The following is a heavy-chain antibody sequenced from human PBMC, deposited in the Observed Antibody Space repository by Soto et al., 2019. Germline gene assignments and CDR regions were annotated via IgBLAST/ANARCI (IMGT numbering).Heavy chain of an antibody. J-gene: IGHJ5*02. V-gene: IGHV1-3*01. CDR2: INAGNGNT. CDR3: ARDPSLLWFGELLGWFDP. D-gene: IGHD3-10*01. Sequence: ASVKVSCKASGYTFTSYAMHWARQAPGQRLEWMGWINAGNGNTKYSQKFQGRVTITRDTSASTAYMELSSLRSEDTAVYYCARDPSLLWFGELLGWFDPWGQGTLVTVSS. CDR1: GYTFTSYA.